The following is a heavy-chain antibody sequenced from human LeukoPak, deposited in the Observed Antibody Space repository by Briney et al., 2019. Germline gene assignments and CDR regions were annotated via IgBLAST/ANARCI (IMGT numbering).Heavy chain of an antibody. D-gene: IGHD3-22*01. Sequence: ASVKVSCKASGYTFASYGISWVRQAPGQGLEWMGWISAYNGDTNYAQKLHGRVTMTTDTSTSTAYMELRSLRSDDTAVYYCARDGAYYDSSGNWGQGTLVTVSS. V-gene: IGHV1-18*01. J-gene: IGHJ4*02. CDR2: ISAYNGDT. CDR1: GYTFASYG. CDR3: ARDGAYYDSSGN.